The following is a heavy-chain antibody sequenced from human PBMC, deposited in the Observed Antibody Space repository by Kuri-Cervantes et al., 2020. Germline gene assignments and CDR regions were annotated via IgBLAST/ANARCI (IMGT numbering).Heavy chain of an antibody. CDR3: VRVRLRDYYYYYMDV. V-gene: IGHV1-8*02. J-gene: IGHJ6*03. D-gene: IGHD3-16*01. CDR1: GYPFTSYY. CDR2: MNPNSGNT. Sequence: ASVKVSCKASGYPFTSYYMHWVRQATGQGLEWMGWMNPNSGNTGYAQKFRGRVTMTRNTSISTAYMELSSLTSEDTAVYYCVRVRLRDYYYYYMDVWDKGTTVTVSS.